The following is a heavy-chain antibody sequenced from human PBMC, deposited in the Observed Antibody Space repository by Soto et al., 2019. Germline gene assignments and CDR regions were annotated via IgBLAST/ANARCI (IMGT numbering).Heavy chain of an antibody. CDR3: ARDLGLYWFGELPHYGMDV. D-gene: IGHD3-10*01. J-gene: IGHJ6*02. CDR2: ISAYNGNT. V-gene: IGHV1-18*01. CDR1: GYTFTSYG. Sequence: QVQLVQSGAEVKKPGASVKVSCKASGYTFTSYGISWVRQAPGQGLEWMGWISAYNGNTNCAQKLQGRVTMTTDTSTSTAYMELRSLRSDDTAVYYCARDLGLYWFGELPHYGMDVWGQGTTVTVSS.